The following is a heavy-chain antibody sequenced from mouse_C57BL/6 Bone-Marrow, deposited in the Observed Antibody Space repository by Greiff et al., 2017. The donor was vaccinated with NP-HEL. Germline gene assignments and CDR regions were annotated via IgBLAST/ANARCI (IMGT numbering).Heavy chain of an antibody. CDR3: ARRGYYGSSPFAY. CDR2: ISSGGSYT. J-gene: IGHJ3*01. Sequence: EVMLVESGGDLVKPGGSLKLSCAASGFTFSSYGMSWVRQTPDKRLEWVATISSGGSYTYYLDSVKGRFTISRDNAKNTLYLQMSSLKSEDTAMYYCARRGYYGSSPFAYWGQGTLVTVSA. D-gene: IGHD1-1*01. CDR1: GFTFSSYG. V-gene: IGHV5-6*02.